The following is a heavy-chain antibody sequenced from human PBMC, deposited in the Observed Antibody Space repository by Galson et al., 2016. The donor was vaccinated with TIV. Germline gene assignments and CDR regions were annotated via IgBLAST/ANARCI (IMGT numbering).Heavy chain of an antibody. CDR3: ARDGARVGAHDAFDI. CDR2: IAYDGSYK. CDR1: GFTFSSYN. Sequence: LRLSCAASGFTFSSYNMHWVRQAPGKGLEWVAVIAYDGSYKHYAGSVKGRFTVSRDNSKTTLDLQMNSLGAEDTALYYCARDGARVGAHDAFDIWGQGTMVTVSS. D-gene: IGHD3-16*01. V-gene: IGHV3-30*03. J-gene: IGHJ3*02.